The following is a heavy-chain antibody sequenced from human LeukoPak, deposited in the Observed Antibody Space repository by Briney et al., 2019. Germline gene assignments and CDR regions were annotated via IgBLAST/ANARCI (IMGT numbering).Heavy chain of an antibody. CDR2: INPNSGGT. J-gene: IGHJ4*02. D-gene: IGHD2-21*02. CDR3: ARSAGGDTRPYYFDY. Sequence: ASVKVSCKASGYTFTGYYMHWVRQAPGQGPEWMGWINPNSGGTNYAQKFQGRVTMTGDTSISTAYMELSRLRSDDTAVYYCARSAGGDTRPYYFDYWGQGTLVTISS. CDR1: GYTFTGYY. V-gene: IGHV1-2*02.